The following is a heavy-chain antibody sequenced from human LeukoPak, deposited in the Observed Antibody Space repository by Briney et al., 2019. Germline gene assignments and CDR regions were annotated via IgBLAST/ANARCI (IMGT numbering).Heavy chain of an antibody. CDR2: IRYDGSNK. CDR3: ARDQGLRLGEFEEYYYYGMDV. D-gene: IGHD3-16*01. Sequence: PGGSLRLSCAASGFTFSSYGMHWVRQAPGKGLEWVALIRYDGSNKYYADSVKGRFTISRDNSKNTLYLQMNSLRAEDTAVYYCARDQGLRLGEFEEYYYYGMDVWGQGTTVTVSS. CDR1: GFTFSSYG. J-gene: IGHJ6*02. V-gene: IGHV3-30*02.